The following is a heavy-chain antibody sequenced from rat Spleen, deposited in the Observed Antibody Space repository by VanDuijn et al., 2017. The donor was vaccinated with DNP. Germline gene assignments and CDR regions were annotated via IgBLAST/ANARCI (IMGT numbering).Heavy chain of an antibody. V-gene: IGHV3-1*01. CDR2: ISYSGST. Sequence: EVQLQESGPGLVKPSQSLSLTCSVTGYSITSTYWGWIRKFPGNKMELIGHISYSGSTSYNPSLKSRISITRDTSKNQFFLQLNSVTTEDTATYYCTRGSSLPGYLDYWGQGVLVTVSS. D-gene: IGHD1-4*01. CDR1: GYSITSTY. CDR3: TRGSSLPGYLDY. J-gene: IGHJ2*01.